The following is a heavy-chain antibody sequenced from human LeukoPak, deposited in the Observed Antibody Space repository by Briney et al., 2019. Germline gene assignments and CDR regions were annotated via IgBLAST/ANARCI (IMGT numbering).Heavy chain of an antibody. CDR1: GYTLTELS. CDR3: AIYPIFGGLDFDY. CDR2: FDPEDGET. Sequence: ASVRVSCKVSGYTLTELSMHWVRQAPGKGLEWMGGFDPEDGETIYAQKFQGRVTMTEDTSTDTAYMELSSLRSEDTAVYYCAIYPIFGGLDFDYWGQGTLVTVSS. D-gene: IGHD3-16*01. V-gene: IGHV1-24*01. J-gene: IGHJ4*02.